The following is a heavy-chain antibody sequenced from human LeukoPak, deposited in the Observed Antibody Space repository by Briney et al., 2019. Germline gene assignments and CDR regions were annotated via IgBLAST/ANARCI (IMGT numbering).Heavy chain of an antibody. CDR2: IYPGDSDT. V-gene: IGHV5-51*01. CDR3: ASHYGGNANYFDY. D-gene: IGHD4-23*01. CDR1: GYIFTSYW. Sequence: GASLKISCQGSGYIFTSYWIGCVRPLPGKGLEWMGIIYPGDSDTRYSPSFQGQVTISADKSISTAYLQWSSLKASDTAMYYCASHYGGNANYFDYWGQGTLVTVSS. J-gene: IGHJ4*02.